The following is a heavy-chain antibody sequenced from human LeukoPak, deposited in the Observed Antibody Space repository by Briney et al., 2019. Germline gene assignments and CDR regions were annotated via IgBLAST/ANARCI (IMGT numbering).Heavy chain of an antibody. Sequence: SETLSLTCAVYGGSFSGYYWSWIRQPPGKGLEWIGEINHSGSTNYNPSLKSRVTISVDTSKNQFSLKLSSVTAADAAVYYCGRGVYYYGMDVWGQGTTVTVSS. CDR3: GRGVYYYGMDV. V-gene: IGHV4-34*01. CDR2: INHSGST. CDR1: GGSFSGYY. J-gene: IGHJ6*02.